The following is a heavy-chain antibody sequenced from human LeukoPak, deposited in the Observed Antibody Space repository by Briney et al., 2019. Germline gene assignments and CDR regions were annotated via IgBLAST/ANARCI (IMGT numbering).Heavy chain of an antibody. D-gene: IGHD3-3*01. CDR3: ARSVYDFWSGYYNQPFDY. Sequence: PPGGCLRLSCAAFGFTFSSYAMHWVRQAPGKGLEYVSAISSNGGSTYYANSVKGRFTISRDNSKNTLYLQMGSLRAEDMAVYYCARSVYDFWSGYYNQPFDYWGQGTLVTVSS. CDR2: ISSNGGST. V-gene: IGHV3-64*01. CDR1: GFTFSSYA. J-gene: IGHJ4*02.